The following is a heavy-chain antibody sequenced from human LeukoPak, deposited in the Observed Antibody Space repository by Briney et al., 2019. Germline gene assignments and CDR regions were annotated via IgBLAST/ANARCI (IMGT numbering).Heavy chain of an antibody. CDR3: ARQPNPLYSSGWYGGNDAFDI. CDR1: GYSFTSYW. V-gene: IGHV5-10-1*01. Sequence: GESLQISCKGSGYSFTSYWISWVRQMPGKGLEWMGRIDPSDSYTNYSPSFQGHVTISADKSISTAYLQWSSLKASDTAMYYCARQPNPLYSSGWYGGNDAFDIWGQGTMVTVSS. CDR2: IDPSDSYT. J-gene: IGHJ3*02. D-gene: IGHD6-19*01.